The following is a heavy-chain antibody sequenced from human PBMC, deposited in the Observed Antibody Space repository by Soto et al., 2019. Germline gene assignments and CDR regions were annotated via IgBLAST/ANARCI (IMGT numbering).Heavy chain of an antibody. CDR3: AKRLSPAAGENNYFDY. CDR1: GFTFSNYV. J-gene: IGHJ4*02. V-gene: IGHV3-23*01. D-gene: IGHD6-13*01. Sequence: EVQLLESVGGLVQPGGSLRLSCAASGFTFSNYVMSWVRRTPGKGLEWVSVISFTGDSTYYIDSVKGRFTISRYNSKHTLYLQMNSLRAEDTAVYYCAKRLSPAAGENNYFDYWGQGTLVTFSS. CDR2: ISFTGDST.